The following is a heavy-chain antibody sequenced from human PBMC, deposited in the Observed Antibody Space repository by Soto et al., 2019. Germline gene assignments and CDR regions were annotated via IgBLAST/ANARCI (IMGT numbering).Heavy chain of an antibody. V-gene: IGHV4-30-2*01. CDR1: GGSISSDTCS. J-gene: IGHJ6*02. CDR3: ARVPVTIGYGMDV. D-gene: IGHD4-17*01. CDR2: IYHSGST. Sequence: QLQLQESGSGLVKPSQTLSLTCAVSGGSISSDTCSWSWIRQPPGKGLEWIGYIYHSGSTDYNPSLKRLACISVDKSRNQFSLQLSSVSAADPAVYFCARVPVTIGYGMDVWGQGTTVTVSS.